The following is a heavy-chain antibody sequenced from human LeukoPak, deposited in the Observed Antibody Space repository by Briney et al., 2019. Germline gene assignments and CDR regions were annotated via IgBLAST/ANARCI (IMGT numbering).Heavy chain of an antibody. J-gene: IGHJ4*02. Sequence: GGSLRLSCAASGFTVSSNYMSWVRQAPGKGLEWVSVIYSGGSTYYADSVKGRFTISRDNSKNTLYLQMNSLRAEDTAVYYCARERRNGKYYFDYWGQGTLSPSPQ. CDR1: GFTVSSNY. CDR3: ARERRNGKYYFDY. V-gene: IGHV3-53*01. D-gene: IGHD1-26*01. CDR2: IYSGGST.